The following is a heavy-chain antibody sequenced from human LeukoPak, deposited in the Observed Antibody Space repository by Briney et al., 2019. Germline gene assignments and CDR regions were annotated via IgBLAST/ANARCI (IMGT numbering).Heavy chain of an antibody. CDR1: GGPFSGYF. CDR2: INDRGIT. J-gene: IGHJ4*02. V-gene: IGHV4-34*01. CDR3: ARDPTTVVTVPYYFDD. D-gene: IGHD4-23*01. Sequence: PSETLSLTCAVSGGPFSGYFWNWIRQPPGKSLEWIGEINDRGITNYNPSLKSRVTISVDTSRNQFSLKLTSVTAADTAVYYCARDPTTVVTVPYYFDDWGQGTLVIVSS.